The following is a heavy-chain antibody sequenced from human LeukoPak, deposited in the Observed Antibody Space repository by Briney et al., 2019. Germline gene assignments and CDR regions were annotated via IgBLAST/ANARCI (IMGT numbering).Heavy chain of an antibody. CDR2: MNPNSGNT. J-gene: IGHJ5*02. CDR1: GYTFTSYD. D-gene: IGHD2-15*01. Sequence: ASVKVSCKASGYTFTSYDINWVRQATGQGLEWMGWMNPNSGNTGYAQKFQGRVTMTRNTSISTAYMELSSLRSEDTAVYYCARGHHTVVVVAATYWFDPWGQGTLVTVSS. V-gene: IGHV1-8*01. CDR3: ARGHHTVVVVAATYWFDP.